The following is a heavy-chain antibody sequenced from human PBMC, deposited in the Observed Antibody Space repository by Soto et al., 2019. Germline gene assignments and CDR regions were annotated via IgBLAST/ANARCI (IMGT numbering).Heavy chain of an antibody. CDR2: ISWDGGST. CDR1: GFTFDDYT. CDR3: AKAGYYSDYYYYGMDV. D-gene: IGHD3-3*01. J-gene: IGHJ6*02. Sequence: EVQLVESGGVVVQPGGSLRLSCAASGFTFDDYTMNWVRQAPGKGLEGVSLISWDGGSTYYADSVKGRFTISRDNSKNSLYLQMNSLRTEDTALYYCAKAGYYSDYYYYGMDVWGQGTTVTVSS. V-gene: IGHV3-43*01.